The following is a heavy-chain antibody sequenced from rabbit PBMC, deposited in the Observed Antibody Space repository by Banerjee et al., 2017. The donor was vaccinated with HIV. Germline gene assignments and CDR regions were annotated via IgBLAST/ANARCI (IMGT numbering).Heavy chain of an antibody. CDR2: IAGGSIGST. J-gene: IGHJ6*01. Sequence: QEQLVESGGGLVQPEGSLTLTCTASGFSFSSSYYMCWVRQAPGKGLEWIGCIAGGSIGSTYCASWAKGRFTISKTSSTTVTLQMTSLTAADTATYFCARRPNNSGWRGYGMDLWGPGTLVTVS. CDR3: ARRPNNSGWRGYGMDL. CDR1: GFSFSSSYY. D-gene: IGHD4-1*01. V-gene: IGHV1S45*01.